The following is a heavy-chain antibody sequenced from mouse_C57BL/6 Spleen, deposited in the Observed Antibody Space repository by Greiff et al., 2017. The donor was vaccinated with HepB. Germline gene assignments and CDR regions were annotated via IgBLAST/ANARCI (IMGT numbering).Heavy chain of an antibody. CDR3: ARHEYGSSPAWFAY. V-gene: IGHV5-6*02. J-gene: IGHJ3*01. D-gene: IGHD1-1*01. CDR2: ISSGGSYT. Sequence: EVKLVESGGDLVKPGGSLKLSCAASGFTFSSYGMSWVRQTPDKRLEWVATISSGGSYTYYPDSVKGRFTISRDNAKNTLYLQMSSLKSEDTAMYYCARHEYGSSPAWFAYWGQGTLVTVSA. CDR1: GFTFSSYG.